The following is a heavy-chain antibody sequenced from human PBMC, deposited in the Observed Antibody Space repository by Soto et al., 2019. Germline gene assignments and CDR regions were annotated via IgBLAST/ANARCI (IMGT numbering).Heavy chain of an antibody. CDR3: ARDPATYGDLHFDY. D-gene: IGHD4-17*01. Sequence: EVQLVESGGGLVKPGGSLRLSCAASGFTFSSYSMNWVRQAPGKGLEWVSSISSSSSYIYYADSVKGRFTISRDNAKNSLYLQMNSLRAEDTAVYYCARDPATYGDLHFDYWGQGTLVTVSS. CDR1: GFTFSSYS. CDR2: ISSSSSYI. V-gene: IGHV3-21*01. J-gene: IGHJ4*02.